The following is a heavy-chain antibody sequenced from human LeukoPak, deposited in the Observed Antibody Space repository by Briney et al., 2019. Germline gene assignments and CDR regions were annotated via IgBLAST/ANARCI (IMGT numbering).Heavy chain of an antibody. CDR1: GYTFTNFD. V-gene: IGHV1-2*02. Sequence: ASVKVSCKASGYTFTNFDINWVRQAPGQGLEWMGWINPNSGGTNYAQKFQGRVTMTRDTSISTAYMELSRLRSDDTAVYYCARVGSPSYYFDYWGQGTLVTVSS. J-gene: IGHJ4*02. D-gene: IGHD3-10*01. CDR3: ARVGSPSYYFDY. CDR2: INPNSGGT.